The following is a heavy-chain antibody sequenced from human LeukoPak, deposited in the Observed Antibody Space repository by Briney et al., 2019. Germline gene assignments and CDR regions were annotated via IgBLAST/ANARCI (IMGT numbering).Heavy chain of an antibody. Sequence: GASVKVSCKASGYTFTSYYIHWVRQAPGEGIEWMGIINPSGGNTTYAQKFQGRVTMTRDTSTSTVYMELSSLRSGDTAVYYCARDDDILTGYYIPYGMDVWGQGTTVTVSS. CDR1: GYTFTSYY. CDR3: ARDDDILTGYYIPYGMDV. J-gene: IGHJ6*02. CDR2: INPSGGNT. V-gene: IGHV1-46*01. D-gene: IGHD3-9*01.